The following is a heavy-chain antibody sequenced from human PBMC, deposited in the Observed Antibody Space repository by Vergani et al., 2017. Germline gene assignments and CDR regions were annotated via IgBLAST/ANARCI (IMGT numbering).Heavy chain of an antibody. D-gene: IGHD3-22*01. CDR1: GFTFSNSA. CDR2: ISSDGGSK. CDR3: PGPQGTSAYYYGGFDY. V-gene: IGHV3-23*01. Sequence: EVHLLESGGGLVQSGGSLRLSCAASGFTFSNSAVSWVRQAPGRCLEWASTISSDGGSKYYADSVKGRFTISRDNSKNTLSRQINSLTAEDTAIYYCPGPQGTSAYYYGGFDYWGQGILVTVSS. J-gene: IGHJ4*02.